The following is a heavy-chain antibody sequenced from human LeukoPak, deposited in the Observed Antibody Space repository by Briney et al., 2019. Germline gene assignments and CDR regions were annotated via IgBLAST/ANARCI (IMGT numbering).Heavy chain of an antibody. CDR1: GFTFSSYW. J-gene: IGHJ4*02. D-gene: IGHD4-17*01. V-gene: IGHV3-7*01. CDR2: IKQDGSEK. CDR3: ARAGGSTVSHSDY. Sequence: GGSLRLSCAASGFTFSSYWMSWVRQAPGKGLEWVANIKQDGSEKYYVDSVKGRFTISKDNAKNSLYLQMNSLRAEDTAVYYCARAGGSTVSHSDYWGQGTLVTVSS.